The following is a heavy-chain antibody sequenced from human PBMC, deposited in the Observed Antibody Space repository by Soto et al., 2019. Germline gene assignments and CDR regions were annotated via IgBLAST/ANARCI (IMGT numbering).Heavy chain of an antibody. CDR3: ARDFWFDP. CDR1: GGSISSYF. CDR2: IYYTGST. J-gene: IGHJ5*02. V-gene: IGHV4-59*01. Sequence: SETLSLTCTVSGGSISSYFWSWIRQPPGKGLEWIGYIYYTGSTNYNPSLKSRVTISLDTSKNHFSLKLSSVTAADTALYYCARDFWFDPWGPGTLVTVSS.